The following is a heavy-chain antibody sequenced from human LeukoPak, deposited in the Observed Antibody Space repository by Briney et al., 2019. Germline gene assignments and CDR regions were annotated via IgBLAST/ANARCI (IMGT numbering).Heavy chain of an antibody. D-gene: IGHD5-18*01. CDR1: GFRFNNYA. CDR2: ISKDGIQE. CDR3: AREVYSYALDALDL. J-gene: IGHJ3*01. Sequence: GRSLRLSCAASGFRFNNYAMHWVRQPPGTGLEWVAVISKDGIQEYYADSVKGRFTISRDNSKNTLYLQMNSLRSEDTAVYYCAREVYSYALDALDLWGQRTMVTVSS. V-gene: IGHV3-30*04.